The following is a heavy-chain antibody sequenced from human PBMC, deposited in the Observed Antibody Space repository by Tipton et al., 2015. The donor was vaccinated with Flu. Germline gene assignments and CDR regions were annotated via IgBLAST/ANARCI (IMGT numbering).Heavy chain of an antibody. D-gene: IGHD3-10*01. CDR1: GDSISSDFY. J-gene: IGHJ4*02. CDR2: VSRTGST. V-gene: IGHV4-38-2*01. CDR3: ARGLYGSGSYQRRYFDY. Sequence: LRLSCAVSGDSISSDFYWAWIRQFPGKGLEWIGTVSRTGSTIYNPSLKSRVTISIDTSKNQFSLNMRSVTAADTAVYYCARGLYGSGSYQRRYFDYWGQGTLVTVSS.